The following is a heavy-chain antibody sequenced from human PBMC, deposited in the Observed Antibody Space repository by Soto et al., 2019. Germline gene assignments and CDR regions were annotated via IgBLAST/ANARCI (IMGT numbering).Heavy chain of an antibody. Sequence: QVHLVQSGAKVKKPGAPVKVSCKASGYTFTSYGITWVRQAPGQGLEWMGWISAHNGNTDYAQKLQGRVIVTRDTSTSTAYMELRSLISDDTAVYYCARGRYGDYWGQGALVTVSS. CDR2: ISAHNGNT. CDR3: ARGRYGDY. V-gene: IGHV1-18*01. D-gene: IGHD1-1*01. CDR1: GYTFTSYG. J-gene: IGHJ4*02.